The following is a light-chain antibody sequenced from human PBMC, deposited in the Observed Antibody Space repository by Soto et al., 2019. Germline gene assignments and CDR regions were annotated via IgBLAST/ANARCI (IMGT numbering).Light chain of an antibody. Sequence: EIVMTQSPATLSVSPGERATLSCRASQSVSSNLAWYQQKPGQAPRLLIYGASTRATGIPARFSGSGSGTEFTLTISSLQSEDFAVYYCQQYNNWHLVFGGGTKVDIK. CDR1: QSVSSN. CDR3: QQYNNWHLV. CDR2: GAS. V-gene: IGKV3-15*01. J-gene: IGKJ4*01.